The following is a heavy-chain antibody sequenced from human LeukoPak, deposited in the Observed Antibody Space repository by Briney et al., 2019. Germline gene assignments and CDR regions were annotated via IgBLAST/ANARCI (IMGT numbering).Heavy chain of an antibody. CDR3: AREGDGLDI. J-gene: IGHJ3*02. CDR1: GFTFSRYR. Sequence: PGGSLRLSCAGSGFTFSRYRISCVRQAPGKGLEWVASIKQDVGDEYYGDSVKGRFIISRDNGKNSLFLQMNSLRAEDTAVYYCAREGDGLDIWGQGTMVTVYS. CDR2: IKQDVGDE. V-gene: IGHV3-7*01.